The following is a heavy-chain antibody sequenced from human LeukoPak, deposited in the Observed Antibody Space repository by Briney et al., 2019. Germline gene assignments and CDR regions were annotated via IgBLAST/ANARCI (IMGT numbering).Heavy chain of an antibody. CDR3: ARDFSSGLPFDY. J-gene: IGHJ4*02. CDR2: IYADGRSI. CDR1: GFIFSGNW. D-gene: IGHD3-22*01. V-gene: IGHV3-74*01. Sequence: PGGSLRLSCAASGFIFSGNWMHWVRQAPGKGLDWVSRIYADGRSISYADSVRGRFTISRDNAKNTVYLQMNSLRAEDTAVYYCARDFSSGLPFDYWGQGTLVTVSS.